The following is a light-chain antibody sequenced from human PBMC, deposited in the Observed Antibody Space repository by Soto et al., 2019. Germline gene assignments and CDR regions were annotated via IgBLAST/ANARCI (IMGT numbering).Light chain of an antibody. CDR3: CSFASSTTFYV. CDR1: SSDVGSSDL. Sequence: QSVLTQPASVSGSPGQSITISCTGTSSDVGSSDLVSWYQQHPGKAPKLIIFEGSRRPSGVSGRFSGSKSGNTASLTISGLQAEDEADYYCCSFASSTTFYVFGTGTKVT. J-gene: IGLJ1*01. CDR2: EGS. V-gene: IGLV2-23*01.